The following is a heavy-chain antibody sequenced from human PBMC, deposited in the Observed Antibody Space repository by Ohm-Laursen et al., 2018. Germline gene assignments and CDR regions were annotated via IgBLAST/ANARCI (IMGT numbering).Heavy chain of an antibody. CDR2: ISWNSGSI. V-gene: IGHV3-9*01. D-gene: IGHD6-13*01. CDR1: GFTFDDYA. J-gene: IGHJ4*02. CDR3: AKDTAAGSQAEVFDY. Sequence: SSLRLSCAASGFTFDDYAMHWVRQAPGKGLEWVSGISWNSGSIAYADSVKGRFTISRDNAKNSLYLQMNSLRAEDTALYYCAKDTAAGSQAEVFDYWGQGTLVTVSS.